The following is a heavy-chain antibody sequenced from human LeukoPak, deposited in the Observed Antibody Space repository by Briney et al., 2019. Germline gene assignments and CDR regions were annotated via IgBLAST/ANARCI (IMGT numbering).Heavy chain of an antibody. J-gene: IGHJ4*02. CDR2: ISSNGGST. Sequence: GGSLRLSCSASGFTFSSYAMHWVRQAPGKGLEYVSAISSNGGSTYYADSVKGRFTISRDDSKNTLYLQMSSLRAEDTAVYYCVKDRYDFWSGYYGYFDYWGQGTLVTVSS. CDR1: GFTFSSYA. V-gene: IGHV3-64D*09. D-gene: IGHD3-3*01. CDR3: VKDRYDFWSGYYGYFDY.